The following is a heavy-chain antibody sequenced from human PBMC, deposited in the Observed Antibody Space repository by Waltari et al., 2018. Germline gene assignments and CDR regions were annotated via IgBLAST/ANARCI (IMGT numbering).Heavy chain of an antibody. J-gene: IGHJ3*02. CDR1: GFTFSRYA. D-gene: IGHD1-26*01. V-gene: IGHV3-30-3*01. CDR2: ISYDGSNK. Sequence: QVQLVESGGGVVQPGRSLSLSCAASGFTFSRYAMHWVRQAPGKGLEWVAVISYDGSNKYYADSVKGRFTISRDNSKNTLYLQMNSLRAEDTAVYYCARDGSAHAFDIWGQGTMVTVSS. CDR3: ARDGSAHAFDI.